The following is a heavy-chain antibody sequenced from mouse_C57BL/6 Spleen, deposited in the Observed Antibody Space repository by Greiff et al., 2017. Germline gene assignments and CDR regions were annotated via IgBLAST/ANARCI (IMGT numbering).Heavy chain of an antibody. J-gene: IGHJ2*01. Sequence: QVQLQQPGAELVMPGASVKLSCKASGYTFNSYWMHWVKQRPGQGLEWIGEIDPSDGYTNYNQKFKGKSTLTVNKSSSTAYMQLSSLTSEDSAVYYCASLTTVVAGYYFDYWGQGTTLTVSS. CDR2: IDPSDGYT. D-gene: IGHD1-1*01. CDR3: ASLTTVVAGYYFDY. CDR1: GYTFNSYW. V-gene: IGHV1-69*01.